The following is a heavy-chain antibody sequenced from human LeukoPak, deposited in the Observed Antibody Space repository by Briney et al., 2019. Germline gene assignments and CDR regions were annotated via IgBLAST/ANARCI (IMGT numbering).Heavy chain of an antibody. CDR3: ARTYTNNAGYYLY. CDR1: GLSVSSSF. Sequence: GGSLRLSCTASGLSVSSSFMSWVRQTPGKGLEWVSSVVRGGGTRYADSVMGRFTISRDNSKSTLYLQMNSLRAEDTAVYYCARTYTNNAGYYLYWGQGALLSVSS. CDR2: VVRGGGT. V-gene: IGHV3-53*01. J-gene: IGHJ4*02. D-gene: IGHD3-22*01.